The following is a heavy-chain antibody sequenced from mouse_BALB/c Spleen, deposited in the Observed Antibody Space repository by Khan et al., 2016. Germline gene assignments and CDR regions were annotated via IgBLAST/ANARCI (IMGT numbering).Heavy chain of an antibody. CDR3: NADDYDLVFAY. V-gene: IGHV14-4*02. Sequence: VQLKQSGAELVRSGASVKLSCTASGFNIKDYYMHWVKQRPEQGLEWIGWIDPENGDTEYAPKFQGKATMTADTSSNTAYLQLSSLTSEDTAVYYCNADDYDLVFAYWGGGGLVTVSA. CDR1: GFNIKDYY. J-gene: IGHJ3*01. D-gene: IGHD2-4*01. CDR2: IDPENGDT.